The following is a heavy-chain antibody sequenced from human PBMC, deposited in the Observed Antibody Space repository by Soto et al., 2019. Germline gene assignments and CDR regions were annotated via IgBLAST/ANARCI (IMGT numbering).Heavy chain of an antibody. D-gene: IGHD3-10*01. CDR3: ARDLQSATMIRGVPLAYHSFDP. J-gene: IGHJ5*02. V-gene: IGHV4-4*07. Sequence: SETLSLTCTVSGGSISDNYWTWIRQPAGTGLEWIGRIHGSGSTSYNPSLKTRLTMSVDTSNKQISLSLKSVTAADTAVYYCARDLQSATMIRGVPLAYHSFDPWGQGTLVTVS. CDR2: IHGSGST. CDR1: GGSISDNY.